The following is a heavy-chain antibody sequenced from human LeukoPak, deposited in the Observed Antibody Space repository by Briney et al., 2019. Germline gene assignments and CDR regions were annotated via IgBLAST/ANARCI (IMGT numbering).Heavy chain of an antibody. V-gene: IGHV4-59*01. CDR1: GGSISTNY. D-gene: IGHD6-13*01. J-gene: IGHJ5*02. Sequence: PSETLSLTCTVSGGSISTNYWNWIRQPPGKGLEWIGHFSYSGSTNYNPSLKSRVTISVDTSKNQFSLKLNSVTAADTAVYYCARFSVAAAGTGWFDPWGQGTLVTVSA. CDR3: ARFSVAAAGTGWFDP. CDR2: FSYSGST.